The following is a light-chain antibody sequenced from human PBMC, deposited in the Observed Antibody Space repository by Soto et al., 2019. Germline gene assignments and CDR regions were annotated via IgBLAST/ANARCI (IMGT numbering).Light chain of an antibody. V-gene: IGKV3-20*01. Sequence: EIVLTQSPGTLSLSPGERDTFSCRASQSVSSSYLAWYQQKPGQAPRLLIYGASSRATGIPDRFSGSGSGTDFPLTISRLAPQDFAVYYCQQYGSSPPWTFGQGTKVEIK. CDR3: QQYGSSPPWT. CDR1: QSVSSSY. CDR2: GAS. J-gene: IGKJ1*01.